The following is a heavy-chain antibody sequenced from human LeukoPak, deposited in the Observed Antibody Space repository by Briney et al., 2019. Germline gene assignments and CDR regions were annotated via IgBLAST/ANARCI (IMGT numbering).Heavy chain of an antibody. Sequence: ASVKVSCKASGYTFTSYYMHWVRQAPGQGLEWVGIINPSGGSTSYAQKFQGRVTITRNTSISTAYMELSSLRSEDTAVYYCARAPGASSGWGYYYYYMDVWGKGTTVTVSS. CDR1: GYTFTSYY. J-gene: IGHJ6*03. V-gene: IGHV1-46*01. D-gene: IGHD6-19*01. CDR2: INPSGGST. CDR3: ARAPGASSGWGYYYYYMDV.